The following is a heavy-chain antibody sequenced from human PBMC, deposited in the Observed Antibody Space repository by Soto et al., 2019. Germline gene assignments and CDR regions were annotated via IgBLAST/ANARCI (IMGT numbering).Heavy chain of an antibody. CDR1: GGSISGHY. V-gene: IGHV4-4*07. D-gene: IGHD6-13*01. CDR3: ARNFDIAATGTAFDS. J-gene: IGHJ4*02. Sequence: QMQLQESGPSLVRPSETLSLTCSVSGGSISGHYWSWIRLPAGRRLQWVGRIYSSGTTNNNPSLKARERKAVDSDRHSLSLRLDSVTAADTAVYYCARNFDIAATGTAFDSWARGVLVTVSS. CDR2: IYSSGTT.